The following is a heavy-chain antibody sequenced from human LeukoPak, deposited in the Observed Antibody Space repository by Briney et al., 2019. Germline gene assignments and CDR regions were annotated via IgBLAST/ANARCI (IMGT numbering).Heavy chain of an antibody. D-gene: IGHD5-12*01. CDR3: ARGSEDRRWLQLWGTYYFDY. V-gene: IGHV3-9*01. Sequence: PGGSLRLSCAASGFTFDDYAMHWVRQAPGKGLEWVSGISWNSGSIGYADSVKGRFTISRDNAKNSLYLQMNSLRAEDTAVYYCARGSEDRRWLQLWGTYYFDYWGQGTLVTVSS. J-gene: IGHJ4*02. CDR2: ISWNSGSI. CDR1: GFTFDDYA.